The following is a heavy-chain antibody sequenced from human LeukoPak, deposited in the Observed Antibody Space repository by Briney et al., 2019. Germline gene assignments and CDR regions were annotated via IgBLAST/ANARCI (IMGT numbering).Heavy chain of an antibody. CDR1: GDSISSGYYY. D-gene: IGHD3-10*01. CDR3: ARHVSGYGSGTDY. V-gene: IGHV4-39*01. Sequence: PSETLSLTCTVSGDSISSGYYYWGWIRQPPGKGLEWIGTIYSSGSTYYNPSLKSRVTISVDTAKNQFSLKLSSVTAADTAVYYCARHVSGYGSGTDYWGQGTLVTASS. CDR2: IYSSGST. J-gene: IGHJ4*02.